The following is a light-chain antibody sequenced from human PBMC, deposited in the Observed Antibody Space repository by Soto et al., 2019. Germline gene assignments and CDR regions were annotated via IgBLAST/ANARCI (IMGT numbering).Light chain of an antibody. V-gene: IGKV2-28*01. CDR2: LGS. CDR1: QSLLHSNGYNY. CDR3: MQALQTGIT. J-gene: IGKJ4*01. Sequence: DIVMTQSPLSLPVTPGEPASISCRSSQSLLHSNGYNYLDWYLQKPGQSPQLLIYLGSNRASGVPDRFSGSGSGTDFTLKISRVEAEDVEVYYCMQALQTGITFGGGTKVEIK.